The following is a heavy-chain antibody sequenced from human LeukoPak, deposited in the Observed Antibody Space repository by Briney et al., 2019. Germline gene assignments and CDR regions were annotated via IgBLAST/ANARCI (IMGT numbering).Heavy chain of an antibody. CDR3: AKKTPGNYPYDY. Sequence: PGGSLRLSCAASGFTFDVSAMNWVRQAPGKGLEGVSAGGNAGDTYYADSVKGRFTISRDNSKKMLFLQMTSLRAEDTAVYYCAKKTPGNYPYDYWGQGTLVTVSP. V-gene: IGHV3-23*01. D-gene: IGHD3-22*01. CDR1: GFTFDVSA. J-gene: IGHJ4*02. CDR2: GGNAGDT.